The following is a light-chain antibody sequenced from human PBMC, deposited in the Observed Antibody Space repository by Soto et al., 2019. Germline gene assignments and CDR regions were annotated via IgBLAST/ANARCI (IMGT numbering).Light chain of an antibody. CDR2: EDD. CDR3: CSSTKANTWV. V-gene: IGLV2-14*01. Sequence: QSVLTQPASVSASPGQSITISCTGSSSDINSYKFVSWYQVLPGKAPQLIIYEDDYRPPEISSRFSASKSGNTASLTISGVQLEDDSHYFCCSSTKANTWVFGGGTKLTVL. CDR1: SSDINSYKF. J-gene: IGLJ3*02.